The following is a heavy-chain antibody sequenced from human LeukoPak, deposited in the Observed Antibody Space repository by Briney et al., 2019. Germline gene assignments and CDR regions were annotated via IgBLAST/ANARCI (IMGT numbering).Heavy chain of an antibody. CDR2: INHSGST. CDR1: GGSFSGYY. CDR3: ARDGRIAVADYSYGMDV. D-gene: IGHD6-19*01. J-gene: IGHJ6*02. Sequence: SETLSLTCAVYGGSFSGYYWSWIRQPPGKGLEWIGEINHSGSTNYNPSLKSRVTISVDTSKNQFSLKLSSVTAADTAVHYCARDGRIAVADYSYGMDVWGQGTTVTVSS. V-gene: IGHV4-34*01.